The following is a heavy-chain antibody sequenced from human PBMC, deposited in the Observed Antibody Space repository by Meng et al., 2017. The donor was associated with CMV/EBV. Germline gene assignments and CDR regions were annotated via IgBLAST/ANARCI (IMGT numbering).Heavy chain of an antibody. CDR3: ARTPSYSGSQRPFDY. Sequence: QVQLVQSGAEVKKPGASVKVSCKASGYPFTGYYMHWVRQAPGQGLEWMGWINPNSGGTNYAQKFQGRVTMTRDTSISTAYMELSRLRSDDTAVYYCARTPSYSGSQRPFDYWGQGTLVTVSS. J-gene: IGHJ4*02. CDR1: GYPFTGYY. V-gene: IGHV1-2*02. CDR2: INPNSGGT. D-gene: IGHD1-26*01.